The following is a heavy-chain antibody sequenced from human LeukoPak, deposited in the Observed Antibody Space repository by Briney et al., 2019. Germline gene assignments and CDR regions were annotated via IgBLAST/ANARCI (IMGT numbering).Heavy chain of an antibody. J-gene: IGHJ6*03. D-gene: IGHD6-19*01. V-gene: IGHV1-2*02. Sequence: ASVKVSCKASGYTFTGYYMHWVRQAPGQGLEWMGWINPNSGGTNYAQKFQGRVTMTRDTSISTAYMELSRLRSDDTAVYYCALYSSSSYYMDVWGKGTRDTVSS. CDR2: INPNSGGT. CDR1: GYTFTGYY. CDR3: ALYSSSSYYMDV.